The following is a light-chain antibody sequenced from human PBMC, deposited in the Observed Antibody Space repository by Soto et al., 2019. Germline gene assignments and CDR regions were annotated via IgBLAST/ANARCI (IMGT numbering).Light chain of an antibody. CDR1: SSDVGSYNY. CDR3: SSYTSSSTV. Sequence: QSVLTQPASVSGSPGQSITISCTGTSSDVGSYNYVSWYQQHPGKAPKLMIYEVSTRPSGASSRFSGFKSGNTASLSISGLQAEDEADYYCSSYTSSSTVFGTGTKVTVL. CDR2: EVS. J-gene: IGLJ1*01. V-gene: IGLV2-14*01.